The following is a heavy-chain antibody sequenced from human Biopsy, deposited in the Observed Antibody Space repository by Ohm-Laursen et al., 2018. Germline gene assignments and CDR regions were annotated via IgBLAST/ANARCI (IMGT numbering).Heavy chain of an antibody. CDR3: AKHGSGWTGDDAFHI. CDR1: GGSISGSS. D-gene: IGHD6-19*01. J-gene: IGHJ3*02. CDR2: ISCSRDT. Sequence: SDTLSLTCTVSGGSISGSSWSWIRQAPGKGLEWVGYISCSRDTNYNPSLKSRITISVDTSKNQFSLKLTSVTAADTAVYYCAKHGSGWTGDDAFHIWGQGTMVTVSS. V-gene: IGHV4-59*08.